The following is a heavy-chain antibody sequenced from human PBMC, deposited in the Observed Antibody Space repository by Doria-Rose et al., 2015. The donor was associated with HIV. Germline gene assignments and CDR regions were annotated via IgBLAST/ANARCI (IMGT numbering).Heavy chain of an antibody. D-gene: IGHD1-20*01. CDR2: IGTGGDT. V-gene: IGHV3-13*01. Sequence: VQLVQFGGGLVQPGGSLRLSCAASGFTFSSYDMHWVRQATGKGLEWVSAIGTGGDTYYPGSVKGRFTIPRENARNSLYLQMNSLRAGDTAVYYCARAFDNWNYDYWGQGTLVTVSS. J-gene: IGHJ4*02. CDR3: ARAFDNWNYDY. CDR1: GFTFSSYD.